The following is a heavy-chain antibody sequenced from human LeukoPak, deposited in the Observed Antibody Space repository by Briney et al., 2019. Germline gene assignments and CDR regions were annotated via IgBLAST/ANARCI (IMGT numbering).Heavy chain of an antibody. CDR1: GVTISTYE. CDR2: ISSSGRNI. Sequence: PGGSLRLSCGASGVTISTYEMNWVRQAPGKGLEWVSYISSSGRNIYYADSVKGRFTISRDNSKNTLYLQMNSLRAEDTAVYYCAREPGYYFDYWGQGTLVTVSS. CDR3: AREPGYYFDY. V-gene: IGHV3-48*03. J-gene: IGHJ4*02.